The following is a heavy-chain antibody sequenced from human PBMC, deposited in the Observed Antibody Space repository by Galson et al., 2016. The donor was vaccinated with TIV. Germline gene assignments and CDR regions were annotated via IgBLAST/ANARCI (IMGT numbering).Heavy chain of an antibody. CDR3: ARDKQGWKLFYYFGMDV. Sequence: SLRLSCAASGFTLSSYGMHWVRQAPGKGLEWVAVIWYDGSNKYYGDSVKGRFTISRDNSKNTVYLEMNSRRAEDTAVYYCARDKQGWKLFYYFGMDVWGLGTTVTVS. CDR2: IWYDGSNK. D-gene: IGHD3-10*01. V-gene: IGHV3-33*01. CDR1: GFTLSSYG. J-gene: IGHJ6*02.